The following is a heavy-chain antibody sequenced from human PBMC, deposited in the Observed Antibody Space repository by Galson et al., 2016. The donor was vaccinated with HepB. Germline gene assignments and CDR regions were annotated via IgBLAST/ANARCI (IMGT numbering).Heavy chain of an antibody. J-gene: IGHJ6*02. Sequence: ETLSLTCAVFGGSFSGYSLNWIRQPPGKGLEWIGEINHSGSTNYNPSLKSRVTISVDTSKNQLSLKVSSVTAADTAVYYCARGRVLVIPYGMDVWGQGTTVTVSS. V-gene: IGHV4-34*01. CDR3: ARGRVLVIPYGMDV. CDR1: GGSFSGYS. D-gene: IGHD3-22*01. CDR2: INHSGST.